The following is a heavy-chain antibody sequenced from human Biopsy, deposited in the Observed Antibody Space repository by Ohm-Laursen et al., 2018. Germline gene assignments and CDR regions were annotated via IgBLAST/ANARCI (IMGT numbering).Heavy chain of an antibody. J-gene: IGHJ4*02. V-gene: IGHV3-53*01. CDR1: GFTVSSKY. CDR2: IYTGGTT. Sequence: GSLRLSCTASGFTVSSKYMSWVRQAPGKGLEWVSVIYTGGTTHYADSVRGRFTISRDNSKNTLYLQMNSLRAEDTAVYYCARHHCTNGVCLGVYFDYWGQGTLVTVSS. D-gene: IGHD2-8*01. CDR3: ARHHCTNGVCLGVYFDY.